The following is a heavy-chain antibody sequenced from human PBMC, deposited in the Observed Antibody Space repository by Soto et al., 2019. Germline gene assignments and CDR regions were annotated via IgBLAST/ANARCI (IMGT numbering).Heavy chain of an antibody. CDR2: VNSNSGNI. D-gene: IGHD3-22*01. V-gene: IGHV1-8*01. Sequence: QVQLVQSGAEVKKPGASVKVSCKASGYTFTSYDINWVRQATGQGLEWMGWVNSNSGNIAYAQKFQGRVTMTRHTSIGNAYMELFSMRADDLAVYYCARDLRDSRGKEYFRHWGQGTLVTVSS. CDR3: ARDLRDSRGKEYFRH. J-gene: IGHJ1*01. CDR1: GYTFTSYD.